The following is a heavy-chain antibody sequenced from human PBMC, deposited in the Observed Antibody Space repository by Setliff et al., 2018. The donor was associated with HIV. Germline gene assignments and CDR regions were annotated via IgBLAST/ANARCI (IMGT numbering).Heavy chain of an antibody. CDR2: INPSGGST. D-gene: IGHD6-6*01. Sequence: GASVKVSCKASGYTFTSYYMHWVRQAPGQGLEWMGIINPSGGSTSYAQKFQGRVTMTRDTSTSTVYMELSSLRSEDMAVYYCAREYSSSSGGGAFDYWGQGTLVTVSS. V-gene: IGHV1-46*01. CDR1: GYTFTSYY. CDR3: AREYSSSSGGGAFDY. J-gene: IGHJ4*02.